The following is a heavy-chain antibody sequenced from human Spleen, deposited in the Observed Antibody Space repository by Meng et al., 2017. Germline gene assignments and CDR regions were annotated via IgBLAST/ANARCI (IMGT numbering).Heavy chain of an antibody. J-gene: IGHJ4*02. CDR1: GYTVTSYA. CDR3: AREWNSDFDY. V-gene: IGHV1-3*01. CDR2: INDGNGNT. D-gene: IGHD1-7*01. Sequence: QGQVLQVGAEGKKPGASGKVSCKASGYTVTSYAMHWVRQAPGQRLEWMGWINDGNGNTKYSQKFQGRVTITRDTSASTAYMELSSLRSEDTAVYYCAREWNSDFDYWGQGTLVTVSS.